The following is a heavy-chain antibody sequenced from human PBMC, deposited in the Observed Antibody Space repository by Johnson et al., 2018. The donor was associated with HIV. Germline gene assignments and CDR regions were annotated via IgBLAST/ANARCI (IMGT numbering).Heavy chain of an antibody. V-gene: IGHV3-33*03. J-gene: IGHJ3*02. Sequence: QVQLVESGGGVVRPGGSLRLSCAASGFTFDDYGMNWVRQAPGKGLEWVAVMWYDGSNKYYADSVKGRFTISRDTSKNTVYLQMNSLRAEDTAIYYCAKCIWGRSLIDAFDIWGQGTMVTVSS. D-gene: IGHD3-16*01. CDR2: MWYDGSNK. CDR1: GFTFDDYG. CDR3: AKCIWGRSLIDAFDI.